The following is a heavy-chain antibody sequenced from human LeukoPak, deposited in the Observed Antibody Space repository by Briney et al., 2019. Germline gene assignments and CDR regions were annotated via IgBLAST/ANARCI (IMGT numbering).Heavy chain of an antibody. CDR3: AKGDPPTYYDILTGQDY. V-gene: IGHV3-33*06. D-gene: IGHD3-9*01. J-gene: IGHJ4*02. CDR1: GFTFSSYG. Sequence: PGGSLRLSCAASGFTFSSYGMHWVRQAPGKGLVEVAVIWYDGSNKYYADSVKGRFTISRDNSKNMLYLQLNSLRAEDTAVYYCAKGDPPTYYDILTGQDYWGQGTLVTVSS. CDR2: IWYDGSNK.